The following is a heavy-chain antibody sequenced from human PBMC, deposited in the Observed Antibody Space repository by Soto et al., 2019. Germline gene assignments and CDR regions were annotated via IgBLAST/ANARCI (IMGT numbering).Heavy chain of an antibody. CDR2: INHSGRT. J-gene: IGHJ6*02. CDR3: ARGYYYDSSCYLKRPDYEYDGMYG. V-gene: IGHV4-34*01. D-gene: IGHD3-22*01. Sequence: KPPGKGLEWIGEINHSGRTNYNPSLKSRVTISVDTSKNQFSLKLSSVTAADTAVYYCARGYYYDSSCYLKRPDYEYDGMYGYGQGTTVTVSS.